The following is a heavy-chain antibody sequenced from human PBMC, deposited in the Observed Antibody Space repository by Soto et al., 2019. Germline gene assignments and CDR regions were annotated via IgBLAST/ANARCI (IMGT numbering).Heavy chain of an antibody. CDR1: GFTFDDYA. Sequence: EVQLVESGGGLVQPGKSLRLSCVASGFTFDDYAMHWVRQAPGKGLEWVSGLSWNSGIIGYADSVKGRFTISRDNAKNSLYLQMTRRRADDTALDYCAKDRDPGETADGGEYFDFWGQGTLVTVSS. D-gene: IGHD3-16*01. J-gene: IGHJ4*02. V-gene: IGHV3-9*01. CDR3: AKDRDPGETADGGEYFDF. CDR2: LSWNSGII.